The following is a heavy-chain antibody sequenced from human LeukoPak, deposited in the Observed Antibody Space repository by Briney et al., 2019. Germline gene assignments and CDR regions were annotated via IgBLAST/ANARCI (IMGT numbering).Heavy chain of an antibody. J-gene: IGHJ4*02. CDR1: GGSISSYY. CDR2: IYTSGST. CDR3: ARVLQGAAAGIYYFDY. Sequence: PSETLSLTCTVSGGSISSYYWSWIRQPAGKGLEWIGRIYTSGSTNYNPSLKSRVTMSVGTSKNQFSLKLSSVTAAGTAVYYCARVLQGAAAGIYYFDYWGQGTLVTVSS. V-gene: IGHV4-4*07. D-gene: IGHD6-13*01.